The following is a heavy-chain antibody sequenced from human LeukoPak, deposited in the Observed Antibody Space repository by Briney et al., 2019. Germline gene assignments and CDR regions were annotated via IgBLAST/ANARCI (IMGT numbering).Heavy chain of an antibody. CDR2: ITSTGTTT. V-gene: IGHV1-46*02. CDR3: ATEYVRTHYFDW. D-gene: IGHD3-16*01. Sequence: ASVKVSCKASGYNLNTYHMHWVRQAPGQGLEWMGIITSTGTTTICAQKFQGRVTMTRDTSTSTVYMDLSSLRSDDTAVYYCATEYVRTHYFDWWGQGTLVTVSS. CDR1: GYNLNTYH. J-gene: IGHJ4*02.